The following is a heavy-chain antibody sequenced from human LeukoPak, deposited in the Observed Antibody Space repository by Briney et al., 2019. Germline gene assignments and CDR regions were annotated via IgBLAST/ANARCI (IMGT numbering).Heavy chain of an antibody. J-gene: IGHJ6*04. Sequence: PSQTLSLTCTVSGDSLTSGRRYCSWIRQPAGKGLEWIGHFYSSTRTTYNPSLESRVTIYGDTAENQFSLKLDSVTAADTAVYFCARCMSELDYGDYAYYYHMDVWGKGTTVTVSS. D-gene: IGHD4-17*01. V-gene: IGHV4-61*09. CDR3: ARCMSELDYGDYAYYYHMDV. CDR1: GDSLTSGRRY. CDR2: FYSSTRT.